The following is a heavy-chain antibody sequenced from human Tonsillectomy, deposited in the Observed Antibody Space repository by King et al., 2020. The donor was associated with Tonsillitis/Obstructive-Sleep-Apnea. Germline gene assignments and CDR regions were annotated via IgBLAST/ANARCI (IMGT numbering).Heavy chain of an antibody. D-gene: IGHD3-3*01. CDR1: GFTFGDYA. Sequence: VQLVESGGGLVKPGRSLRLSCTASGFTFGDYAMSWFRQAPGKGLEWVGFIRSKAYGGTTEYAASVKGRFTISRDDSKSIAYLQMNSLKTEDTAVYYCTRTPTDYDFWSGYYNYYMDVWGKGPRSPSP. J-gene: IGHJ6*03. V-gene: IGHV3-49*05. CDR2: IRSKAYGGTT. CDR3: TRTPTDYDFWSGYYNYYMDV.